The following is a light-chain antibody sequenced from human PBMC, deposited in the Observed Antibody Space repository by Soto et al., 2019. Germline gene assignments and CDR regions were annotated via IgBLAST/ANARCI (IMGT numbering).Light chain of an antibody. V-gene: IGKV3-15*01. CDR2: GAS. J-gene: IGKJ2*01. CDR1: QTVTGA. CDR3: QQYNDWPPYT. Sequence: EIVMTQSPATLSVSPGERATLSCRASQTVTGALAWYQQKPGQAPRLLLYGASTRATGVPDRFSGSGSGTDFTLTISSLQSEGFAVYYCQQYNDWPPYTFGQGTNVEIK.